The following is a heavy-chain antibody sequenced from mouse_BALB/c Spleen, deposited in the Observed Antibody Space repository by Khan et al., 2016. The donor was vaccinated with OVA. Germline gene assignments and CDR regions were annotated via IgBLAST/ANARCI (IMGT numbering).Heavy chain of an antibody. Sequence: EVQLQESGPSLVKPSQTLSLTCSVTGDSITSGYWSWIRKFPGNKLEYMGYMIYTGYTDYNPSLKSGLAITRHTSKKQDYLQLNSVTTENTATFYCARSTYRYAFAYWGQGTLVTVSA. J-gene: IGHJ3*01. CDR1: GDSITSGY. CDR3: ARSTYRYAFAY. V-gene: IGHV3-8*02. D-gene: IGHD2-14*01. CDR2: MIYTGYT.